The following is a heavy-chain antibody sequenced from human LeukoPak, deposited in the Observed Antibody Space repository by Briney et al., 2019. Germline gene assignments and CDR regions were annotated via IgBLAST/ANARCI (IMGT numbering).Heavy chain of an antibody. J-gene: IGHJ4*02. CDR2: IYESGTT. Sequence: PSETLSLTCAVYGESLNSYYWSWVRQPPGEGLEWIGEIYESGTTEYNPSLKSRVTIFMGPSNHQFSLSLSSAPAANTAVYYCARGAWATRLGSWGLGTPVIVSS. CDR1: GESLNSYY. CDR3: ARGAWATRLGS. D-gene: IGHD2-15*01. V-gene: IGHV4-34*01.